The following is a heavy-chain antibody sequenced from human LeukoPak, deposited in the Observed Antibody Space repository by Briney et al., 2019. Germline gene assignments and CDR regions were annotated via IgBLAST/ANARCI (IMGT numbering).Heavy chain of an antibody. CDR2: ITKSGDKA. V-gene: IGHV3-23*01. CDR1: GITFSNSA. Sequence: GGSLRLSCVPSGITFSNSALSWVRQAPGKGLEWVSTITKSGDKAYYADSVKGLFTISRDHSKNTLYLRMNSLRAEDTAVYHCVKLAGKDGYRDVFDIWGQGTVVTVSS. J-gene: IGHJ3*02. D-gene: IGHD5-24*01. CDR3: VKLAGKDGYRDVFDI.